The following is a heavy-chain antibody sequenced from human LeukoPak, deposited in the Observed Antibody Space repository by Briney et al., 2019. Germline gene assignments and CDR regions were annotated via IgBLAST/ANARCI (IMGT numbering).Heavy chain of an antibody. Sequence: ASVKVSCKASGYTFNTYGISWVRQAPGQGLEWMGWISTYNGDTSYVQNLQGRVTMTTDTSTSTAYMELMSLRSDDTAVYYCLRDAQRPRLTPDYWGEGTLVTVSS. CDR2: ISTYNGDT. CDR1: GYTFNTYG. CDR3: LRDAQRPRLTPDY. D-gene: IGHD6-25*01. J-gene: IGHJ4*02. V-gene: IGHV1-18*01.